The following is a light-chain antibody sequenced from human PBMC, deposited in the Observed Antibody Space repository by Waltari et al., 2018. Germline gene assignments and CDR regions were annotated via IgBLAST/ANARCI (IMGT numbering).Light chain of an antibody. CDR2: WAS. Sequence: DTVMTQSPDSLAVSLGERATINCKSSQSVLYKSIHKTYVAWYQHKPGQSPKLLIYWASTRDSGVPDRFSGSGSGTDFTLTISSLQAEDAAVYYCQQYYTIPPTFGQGTKVEIK. V-gene: IGKV4-1*01. CDR1: QSVLYKSIHKTY. CDR3: QQYYTIPPT. J-gene: IGKJ1*01.